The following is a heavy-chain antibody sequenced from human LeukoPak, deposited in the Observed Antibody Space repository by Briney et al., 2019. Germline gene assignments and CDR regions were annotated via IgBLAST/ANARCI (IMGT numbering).Heavy chain of an antibody. Sequence: GGSLRLSCAASGFTFSSYAMSWVRQAPGKGLEWVAVIWYDGSNKYYADSVKGRFTISRDNSKNTLYLQMNSLRAEDTAVYYCARDADLQGYSSSVFDYWGQGTLVTVSS. CDR3: ARDADLQGYSSSVFDY. CDR2: IWYDGSNK. CDR1: GFTFSSYA. J-gene: IGHJ4*02. D-gene: IGHD6-6*01. V-gene: IGHV3-33*08.